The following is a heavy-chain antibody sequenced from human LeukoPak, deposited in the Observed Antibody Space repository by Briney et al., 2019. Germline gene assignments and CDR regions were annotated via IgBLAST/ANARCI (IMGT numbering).Heavy chain of an antibody. Sequence: SETLSLTCAVYGGSFSGYYWSWIRQPPGKGLEWIGYIYYSGSTNYNPSLKSRVTISVDTSKNQFSLKLSSVTAADTAVYYCARLANWFDPWGQGTLVTVSS. J-gene: IGHJ5*02. CDR3: ARLANWFDP. CDR2: IYYSGST. V-gene: IGHV4-59*08. D-gene: IGHD6-19*01. CDR1: GGSFSGYY.